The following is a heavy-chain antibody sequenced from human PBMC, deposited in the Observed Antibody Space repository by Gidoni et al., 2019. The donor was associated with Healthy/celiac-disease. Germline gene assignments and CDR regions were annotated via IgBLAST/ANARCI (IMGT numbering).Heavy chain of an antibody. CDR2: ISDDGSNK. J-gene: IGHJ6*02. CDR3: ARPGYYYYGMDV. V-gene: IGHV3-30-3*01. Sequence: QVQLVESGGGVVQPGSALRLSCAAPGFTFSSYARHWVRQAPGKGLEWVAVISDDGSNKYYADSVKGRFTISRDNSKNTLYLQMNSLRAEDTAVYYCARPGYYYYGMDVWGQGTTVTVSS. CDR1: GFTFSSYA.